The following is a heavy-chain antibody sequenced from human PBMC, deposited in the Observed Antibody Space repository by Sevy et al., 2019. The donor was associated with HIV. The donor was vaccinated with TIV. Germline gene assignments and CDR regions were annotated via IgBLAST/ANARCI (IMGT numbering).Heavy chain of an antibody. Sequence: GGYLRLSCAASGFTFDDYTMHWVRQAPGKGLEWVSLISWDGGSTYYADSVKGRFTISRDNSKNSLYLQMNSLRTEDTALYYCAKDYSPGYSYGGFDYWGQGTLVTVSS. V-gene: IGHV3-43*01. CDR1: GFTFDDYT. J-gene: IGHJ4*02. CDR3: AKDYSPGYSYGGFDY. D-gene: IGHD5-18*01. CDR2: ISWDGGST.